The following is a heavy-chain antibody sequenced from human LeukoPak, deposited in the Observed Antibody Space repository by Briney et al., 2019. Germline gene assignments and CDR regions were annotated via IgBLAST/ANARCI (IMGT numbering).Heavy chain of an antibody. CDR1: GFTFDDYA. D-gene: IGHD2-2*01. Sequence: GGSLRLSCAASGFTFDDYAMHWVRQAPGKGLEWVSGISWNSGSIGYADSVKGRFTISRDNAKNSLYLQMNSLRAEDTAVYYCARDIVDWGQGTLVTVSS. V-gene: IGHV3-9*01. CDR3: ARDIVD. CDR2: ISWNSGSI. J-gene: IGHJ4*02.